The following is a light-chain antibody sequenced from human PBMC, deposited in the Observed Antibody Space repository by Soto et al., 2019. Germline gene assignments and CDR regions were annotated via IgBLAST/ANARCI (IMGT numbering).Light chain of an antibody. CDR3: QLYTNWPRWT. V-gene: IGKV3-15*01. Sequence: DIVVTQSPSTLSASPWEICSLSFSASRIFSNNLAWYQHKPGQPPRLLMYGAFTRAAGVPARFSGSASGTEFTLTISSLQSEDFAVYYCQLYTNWPRWTFGQGTKVDIK. CDR2: GAF. J-gene: IGKJ1*01. CDR1: RIFSNN.